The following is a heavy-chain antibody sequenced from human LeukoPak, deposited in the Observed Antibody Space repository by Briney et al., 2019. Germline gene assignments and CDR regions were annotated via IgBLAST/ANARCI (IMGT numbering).Heavy chain of an antibody. J-gene: IGHJ4*02. D-gene: IGHD6-19*01. Sequence: PSETLSLTCAVYGGSFSGYYWSWIRQPPGKGLEWIGEINHSGSTNYNPSLKSRVTISVDTSKNQFSLKLSSVTAADTAVYYCARGRQWPVPGRKLDYWGQGTLVTVSS. CDR1: GGSFSGYY. V-gene: IGHV4-34*01. CDR3: ARGRQWPVPGRKLDY. CDR2: INHSGST.